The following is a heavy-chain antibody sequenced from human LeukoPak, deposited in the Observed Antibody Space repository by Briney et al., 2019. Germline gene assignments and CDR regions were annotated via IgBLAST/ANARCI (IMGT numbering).Heavy chain of an antibody. CDR1: GFTFSSYS. Sequence: GGSLRLSCAASGFTFSSYSMNWVRQAPGKGLEWVSYISSSSSTIYYADSVKGRFTISRDNAKNSLYLQMNSLRAEDTAVYYCASGYCSSTSCYRWGQGTLVTISS. CDR3: ASGYCSSTSCYR. D-gene: IGHD2-2*01. V-gene: IGHV3-48*04. J-gene: IGHJ4*02. CDR2: ISSSSSTI.